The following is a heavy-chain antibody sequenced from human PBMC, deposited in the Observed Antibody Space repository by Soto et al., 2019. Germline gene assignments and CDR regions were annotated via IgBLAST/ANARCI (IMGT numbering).Heavy chain of an antibody. V-gene: IGHV1-69*06. CDR1: GGAFSTYA. Sequence: SVKVSCKASGGAFSTYAIGWVRQAPGQGPEWMGGIIPMFDTPNYTQKFQGRVTVSADKSTSTAYMELTSLRSEDTAMYYCATYYYDDSGYYLHYFDDWGQGTLVTVSS. CDR2: IIPMFDTP. CDR3: ATYYYDDSGYYLHYFDD. D-gene: IGHD3-22*01. J-gene: IGHJ4*02.